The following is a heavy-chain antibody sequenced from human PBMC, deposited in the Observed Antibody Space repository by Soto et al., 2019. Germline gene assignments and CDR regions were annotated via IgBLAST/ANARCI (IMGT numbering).Heavy chain of an antibody. CDR3: ASGLTTNAYYYYGLDS. D-gene: IGHD4-17*01. Sequence: PSETLSLTCTVPGGSISDTSYYWGWIRQSPGTGLEWIASIYHSGSTYYNPSLKSRVVTPLDTSKNQLSLRLSSVTAADTAVYYCASGLTTNAYYYYGLDSWGQGTTVTVSS. J-gene: IGHJ6*02. V-gene: IGHV4-39*01. CDR1: GGSISDTSYY. CDR2: IYHSGST.